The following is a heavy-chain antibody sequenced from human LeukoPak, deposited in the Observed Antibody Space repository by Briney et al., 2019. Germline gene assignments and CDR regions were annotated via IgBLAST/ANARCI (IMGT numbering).Heavy chain of an antibody. Sequence: SETLSLTCAVYGGSLSGYYWSWIRQPPGKGLEWIGDVSHSGFTNYNPSLKSRVTISVDTSTNQFSLKLNSVTAADTAVYYCARPNDYGDDYWGQGTLVTVSS. CDR3: ARPNDYGDDY. CDR2: VSHSGFT. J-gene: IGHJ4*02. V-gene: IGHV4-34*01. D-gene: IGHD4-17*01. CDR1: GGSLSGYY.